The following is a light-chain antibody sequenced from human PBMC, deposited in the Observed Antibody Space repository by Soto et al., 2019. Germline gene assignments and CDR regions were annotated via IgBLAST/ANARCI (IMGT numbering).Light chain of an antibody. CDR1: TNDVGTYNL. J-gene: IGLJ1*01. CDR2: EGF. CDR3: TSYTTIGTLDL. Sequence: QSALTQPASVSGSPGQSITLSCTGTTNDVGTYNLVSWYQQHPGKAPKLIIYEGFKRPSGVSNRFSGSKSGNTASLTISGLQAEDEADYYCTSYTTIGTLDLFGTGTKVTV. V-gene: IGLV2-14*02.